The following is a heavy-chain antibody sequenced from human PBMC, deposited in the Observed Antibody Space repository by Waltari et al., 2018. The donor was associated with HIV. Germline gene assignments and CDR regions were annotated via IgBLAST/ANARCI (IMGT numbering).Heavy chain of an antibody. D-gene: IGHD4-17*01. V-gene: IGHV3-9*01. CDR2: ISWNSGTI. J-gene: IGHJ2*01. Sequence: EVQLVESGGGLVQPGRSLRLSCAASGFTFDDYAMHWVPQAPGKGLGWVSGISWNSGTIGYADSVKGRFTISRDNAKNSLYLQMNSLRAEDTALYYCAKDKRSGYGGNSVWYFDLWGRGTLVTVSS. CDR1: GFTFDDYA. CDR3: AKDKRSGYGGNSVWYFDL.